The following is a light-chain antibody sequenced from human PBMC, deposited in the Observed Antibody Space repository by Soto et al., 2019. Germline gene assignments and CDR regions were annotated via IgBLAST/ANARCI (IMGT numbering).Light chain of an antibody. CDR3: SSYGGSNNFV. CDR2: EVT. CDR1: SSDVGGYNF. J-gene: IGLJ1*01. Sequence: QSALTQPPSASGSPGQSVTISCTGTSSDVGGYNFVSWYQHFPGKAPKLIIYEVTKRPSGVPGRFSGSKSGNTASLTVSGLQTDDEADYYCSSYGGSNNFVFGTGTEVTVL. V-gene: IGLV2-8*01.